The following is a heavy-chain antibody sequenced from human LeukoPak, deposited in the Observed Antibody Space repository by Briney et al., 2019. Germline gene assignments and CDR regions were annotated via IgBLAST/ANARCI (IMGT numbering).Heavy chain of an antibody. Sequence: GGSLRLSCAASGFTFRNHWMHWVRQAPGKGLVWVSRINSGGSSTSYGGPVEGRFTISRDNAKNSLYLQMNSLRAEDTAIYYCAREGDNDAFDIWGQGTMVTVSS. CDR2: INSGGSST. J-gene: IGHJ3*02. CDR3: AREGDNDAFDI. D-gene: IGHD3-16*01. V-gene: IGHV3-74*01. CDR1: GFTFRNHW.